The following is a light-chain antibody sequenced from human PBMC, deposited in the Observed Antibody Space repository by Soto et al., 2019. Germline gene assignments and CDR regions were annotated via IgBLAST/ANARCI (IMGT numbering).Light chain of an antibody. CDR3: HQYNNWPPYT. V-gene: IGKV3-15*01. Sequence: EIVMTQSPATLSVSPGERATLSCRASQSVSSNLAWYQQKPGQAPRLLIYGASFRATGIPARFSGSGSGTEFTLTISSLQSEDLAVYYCHQYNNWPPYTFGQGTKLEIK. CDR1: QSVSSN. CDR2: GAS. J-gene: IGKJ2*01.